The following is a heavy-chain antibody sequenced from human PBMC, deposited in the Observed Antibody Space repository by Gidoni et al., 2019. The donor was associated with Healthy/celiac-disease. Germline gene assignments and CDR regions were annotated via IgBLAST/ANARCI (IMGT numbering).Heavy chain of an antibody. J-gene: IGHJ6*02. D-gene: IGHD2-15*01. V-gene: IGHV1-69*06. CDR3: ASPPKPQGYCSGGSCYDYYYYGMDV. CDR2: IIPIFGTA. CDR1: GGTFSSYA. Sequence: QVQLVQSGAEVKKPGSSVKVSCKASGGTFSSYAISWVRQAPGQGLEWMGGIIPIFGTANYAQKFQGRVTITADKSTSTAYMELSSLRSEDTAVYYCASPPKPQGYCSGGSCYDYYYYGMDVWGQGTTVTVSS.